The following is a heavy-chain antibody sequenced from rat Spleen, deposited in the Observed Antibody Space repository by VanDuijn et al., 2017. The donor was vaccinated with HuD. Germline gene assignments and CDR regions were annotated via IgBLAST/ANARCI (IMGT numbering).Heavy chain of an antibody. CDR2: ITNTGGST. V-gene: IGHV5-31*01. J-gene: IGHJ1*01. Sequence: EVQLVESGGGLVQPGRSLKLSCVASGFTFNNYWMTWIRQAPGKGLEWVASITNTGGSTYYPDSVKGRFTISRDNAKSTLYLQMDSLRSEDTATYYCARHGVYYSSYIPYWYFDFWGPGTMVTVSS. CDR1: GFTFNNYW. D-gene: IGHD1-2*01. CDR3: ARHGVYYSSYIPYWYFDF.